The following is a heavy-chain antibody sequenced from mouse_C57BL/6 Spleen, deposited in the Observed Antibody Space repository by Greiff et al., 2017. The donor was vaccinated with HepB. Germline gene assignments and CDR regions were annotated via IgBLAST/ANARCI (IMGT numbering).Heavy chain of an antibody. D-gene: IGHD1-1*01. V-gene: IGHV1-80*01. CDR1: GYAFSSYW. J-gene: IGHJ4*01. CDR3: SYYGSSYDYYAMDY. Sequence: VKLMESGAELVKPGASVKISCKASGYAFSSYWMNWVKQRPGKGLEWIGQIYPGDGDTNYNGKFKGKATLTADKSSSTAYMQLSSLTSEDSAVYFCSYYGSSYDYYAMDYWGQGTSVTVSS. CDR2: IYPGDGDT.